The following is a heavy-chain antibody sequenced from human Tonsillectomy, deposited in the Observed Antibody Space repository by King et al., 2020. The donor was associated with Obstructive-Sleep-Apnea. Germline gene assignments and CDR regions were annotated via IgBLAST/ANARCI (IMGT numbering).Heavy chain of an antibody. Sequence: QLVQSGGGVVQPGRSLRLSCAASGFTFSSYAMHWVRQAPGKGLEWVAVISYDGSNKYYADSVKGRFTISRDNSKNTLDLQMNSLRAEDTAVYYCARETYYDSSGYYFDYWGQGTLVTVSS. CDR1: GFTFSSYA. D-gene: IGHD3-22*01. V-gene: IGHV3-30-3*01. CDR3: ARETYYDSSGYYFDY. CDR2: ISYDGSNK. J-gene: IGHJ4*02.